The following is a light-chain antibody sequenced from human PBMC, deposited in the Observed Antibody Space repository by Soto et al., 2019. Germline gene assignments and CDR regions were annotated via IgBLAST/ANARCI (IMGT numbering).Light chain of an antibody. CDR1: QSLEDSDGNTY. Sequence: DVVMTQSPLSLPVTLGQPASISCRSSQSLEDSDGNTYLNWIQQRPGQSPRRLLFKVSNRDSVVTDRIGGSRSGTDFTKKISSVEAEDVGVYYCMQGTRWPPYTFGQGTKLEIK. V-gene: IGKV2-30*01. CDR2: KVS. J-gene: IGKJ2*01. CDR3: MQGTRWPPYT.